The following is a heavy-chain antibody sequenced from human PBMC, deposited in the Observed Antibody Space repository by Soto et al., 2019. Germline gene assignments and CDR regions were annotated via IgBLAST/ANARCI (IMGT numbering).Heavy chain of an antibody. CDR3: ARGGRAYCSGGDCLNTNWFDP. V-gene: IGHV1-2*04. CDR1: GYTFTDYY. CDR2: INPKSGGT. J-gene: IGHJ5*02. Sequence: QVQLVQSGAEVKKPGASVKVSCKASGYTFTDYYIHWVRQAPGQGLEWMGWINPKSGGTNYAQRFQDWVTMTRDTSISTAYMELSRQRSDDTAVYYCARGGRAYCSGGDCLNTNWFDPWGQGTLVTVSS. D-gene: IGHD2-15*01.